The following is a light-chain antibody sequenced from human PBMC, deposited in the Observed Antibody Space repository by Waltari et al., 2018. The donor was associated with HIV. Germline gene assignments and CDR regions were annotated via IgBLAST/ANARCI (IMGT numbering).Light chain of an antibody. CDR2: WAS. Sequence: DIVMTQSPDSLAVSLGERATINCKSSQSVLYRSNNKNFLAWYQQKPGQPPKLLIYWASTRESGVPDRFSGSGSGTDFTLTISSLQAEDVAVYYCQQYYSTLFTLGQGTRLEIK. CDR1: QSVLYRSNNKNF. J-gene: IGKJ5*01. CDR3: QQYYSTLFT. V-gene: IGKV4-1*01.